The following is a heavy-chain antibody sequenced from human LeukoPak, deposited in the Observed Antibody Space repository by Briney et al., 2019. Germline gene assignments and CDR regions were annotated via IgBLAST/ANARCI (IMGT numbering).Heavy chain of an antibody. CDR1: GFTFSNYA. J-gene: IGHJ4*02. V-gene: IGHV3-23*01. D-gene: IGHD6-13*01. CDR3: ATGWGYSGSWYPRRPGVYFDY. Sequence: GGSLRLSCAASGFTFSNYALSWVRQAPGKGLEWVSVINNSGGSTDYADSVKGRFTISRDNSKHTLYLQMNSLTDEDTAVYYCATGWGYSGSWYPRRPGVYFDYWGQGTLVTVSS. CDR2: INNSGGST.